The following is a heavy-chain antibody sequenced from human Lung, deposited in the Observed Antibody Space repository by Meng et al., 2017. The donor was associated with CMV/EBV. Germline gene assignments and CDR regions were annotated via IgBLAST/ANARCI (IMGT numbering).Heavy chain of an antibody. CDR1: GFSFSTYG. V-gene: IGHV3-30*02. J-gene: IGHJ4*02. D-gene: IGHD1-26*01. CDR3: PKWGSGSYFDS. CDR2: IRYDESDK. Sequence: GGSLRLSCAASGFSFSTYGMHWVRQAPGKGLEWVAFIRYDESDKYYADSVKGRFTISRDNSKNTLYLQMNSLRAEDTAVYYCPKWGSGSYFDSWGQGTPVTVSS.